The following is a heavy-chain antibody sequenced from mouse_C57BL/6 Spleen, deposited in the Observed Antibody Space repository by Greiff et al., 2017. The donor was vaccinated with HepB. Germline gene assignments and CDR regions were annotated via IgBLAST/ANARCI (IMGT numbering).Heavy chain of an antibody. D-gene: IGHD1-1*01. CDR1: GYTFTSYW. Sequence: QVQLQQPGAELVRPGSSVKLSCKASGYTFTSYWMHWVKQRPIQGLEWIGNIDPSDSETHYNQKFKDKATLTVDESSSTAYMQLSSLTSEDSAVYYCALYGSSSYWYFDVWGTGTTVTVSS. CDR2: IDPSDSET. V-gene: IGHV1-52*01. CDR3: ALYGSSSYWYFDV. J-gene: IGHJ1*03.